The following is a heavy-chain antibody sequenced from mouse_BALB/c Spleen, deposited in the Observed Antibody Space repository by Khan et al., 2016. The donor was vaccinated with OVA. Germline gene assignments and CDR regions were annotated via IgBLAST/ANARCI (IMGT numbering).Heavy chain of an antibody. CDR2: ISTYSGNT. J-gene: IGHJ2*01. V-gene: IGHV1S137*01. D-gene: IGHD2-3*01. CDR1: GYTFTDYA. Sequence: QVQLKESGPELVRPGVSVKISCKGSGYTFTDYAMHWVKQSHAKSLEWIGLISTYSGNTNYKQKFKGKATMTVDKSSSTAYMELARLTSEDSAIYYCRRPAYDGYYDYWGQGTTLTVSS. CDR3: RRPAYDGYYDY.